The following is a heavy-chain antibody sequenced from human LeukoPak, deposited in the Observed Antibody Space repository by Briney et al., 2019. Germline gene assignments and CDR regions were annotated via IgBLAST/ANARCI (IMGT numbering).Heavy chain of an antibody. CDR2: IYHSGST. V-gene: IGHV4-59*01. Sequence: PSETLSLTCTVSGASITTYYWTWIRQPPGKGLEWIGYIYHSGSTNYNPSLKSLVTISLDTSRNQFSLRLSSVTAADTAVYFCAREYSTSSEGDYFDYWGQGSLVTVSS. CDR3: AREYSTSSEGDYFDY. J-gene: IGHJ4*02. CDR1: GASITTYY. D-gene: IGHD6-6*01.